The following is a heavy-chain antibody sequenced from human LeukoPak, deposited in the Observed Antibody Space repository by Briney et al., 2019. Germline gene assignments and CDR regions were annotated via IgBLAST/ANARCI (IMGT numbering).Heavy chain of an antibody. CDR2: IYNSGST. CDR3: LGVAVAGTGEY. Sequence: SESLSLTCTVSGGSISSSSYYWGWIRQPPGKGLEWIGSIYNSGSTYYNPSLKSRVTISVDTSKTQFSLKLSSVTAADTAVYCCLGVAVAGTGEYWGQGTLVTVSS. D-gene: IGHD6-19*01. CDR1: GGSISSSSYY. V-gene: IGHV4-39*01. J-gene: IGHJ4*02.